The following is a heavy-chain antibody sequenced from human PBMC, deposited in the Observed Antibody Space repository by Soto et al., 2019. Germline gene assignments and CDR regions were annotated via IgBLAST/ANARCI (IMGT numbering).Heavy chain of an antibody. CDR3: ARVYAWIQLWLLPENGMDV. D-gene: IGHD5-18*01. CDR2: ITSDSTTT. V-gene: IGHV3-48*01. J-gene: IGHJ6*02. CDR1: GFTFSRYC. Sequence: PGGSLRLSCVASGFTFSRYCMNWVRQAPGKGLEWVSYITSDSTTTLYADTEKGRFTVSRDNARNSLYLQMDRLRAEDTAVYYCARVYAWIQLWLLPENGMDVWGQGSTVTVSS.